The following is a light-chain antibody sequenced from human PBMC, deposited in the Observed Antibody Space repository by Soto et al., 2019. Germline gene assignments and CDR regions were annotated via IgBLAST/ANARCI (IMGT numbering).Light chain of an antibody. CDR2: EGS. V-gene: IGLV2-23*01. J-gene: IGLJ1*01. Sequence: QSALTQPASVSGSPRQSITISCTGTSSDVGSYNLVSWYQQHPGKAPKLMIYEGSKWPSGVSNRFSGSKSGNTASLTISGLQAEDEADYYCCSYAGSYVFGTGTKVTVL. CDR1: SSDVGSYNL. CDR3: CSYAGSYV.